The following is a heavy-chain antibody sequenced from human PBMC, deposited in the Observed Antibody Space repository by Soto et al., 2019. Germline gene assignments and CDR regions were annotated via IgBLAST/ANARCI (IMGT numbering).Heavy chain of an antibody. CDR3: AKLLPEYYDFWSGYPNDAFDI. J-gene: IGHJ3*02. V-gene: IGHV3-23*01. CDR1: GFTFSSYA. Sequence: GGSLRLSCAASGFTFSSYAMSWVRQAPGKGLEWVSAISGSGGSTYYADSVKGRFTISRDNSKNTLYLQMNSLRAEDTAVYYCAKLLPEYYDFWSGYPNDAFDIWGQGTMVTVSS. CDR2: ISGSGGST. D-gene: IGHD3-3*01.